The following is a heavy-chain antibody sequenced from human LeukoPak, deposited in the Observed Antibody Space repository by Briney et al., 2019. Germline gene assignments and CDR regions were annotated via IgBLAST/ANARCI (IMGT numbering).Heavy chain of an antibody. J-gene: IGHJ5*02. CDR2: ISGSGGST. Sequence: GGSLRLSCAASGFTFSTYAMSWVRQAPGKGLEWVSAISGSGGSTYYADSVKGRFTISRDNSKNTLYLQMNSLRVEDTAVYYCAKDLSGTRSSWFDPWGQGTLVTVSS. CDR1: GFTFSTYA. V-gene: IGHV3-23*01. CDR3: AKDLSGTRSSWFDP. D-gene: IGHD3-10*01.